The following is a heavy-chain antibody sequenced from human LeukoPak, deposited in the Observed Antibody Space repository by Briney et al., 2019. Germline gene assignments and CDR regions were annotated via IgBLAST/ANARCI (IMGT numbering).Heavy chain of an antibody. CDR3: TGSFGELSFFAY. Sequence: GGSLRLSCTASGFTFGDYGMSWVRQAPGKGLEWVGFIRSKAYGGTAEYAASVKGRFTISRDDSKSIAYLQVNSLKTEDTAVYYCTGSFGELSFFAYWGQGTLVTVSS. V-gene: IGHV3-49*04. J-gene: IGHJ4*02. CDR2: IRSKAYGGTA. CDR1: GFTFGDYG. D-gene: IGHD3-10*01.